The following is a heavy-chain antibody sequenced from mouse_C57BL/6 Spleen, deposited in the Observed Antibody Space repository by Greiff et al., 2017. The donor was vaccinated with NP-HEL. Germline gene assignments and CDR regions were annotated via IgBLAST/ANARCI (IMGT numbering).Heavy chain of an antibody. V-gene: IGHV6-3*01. Sequence: EVMLVESGGGLVQPGGSMKLSCVASGFTFSNYWMNWVRQSPEKGLEWVAQIRLKSDNYATHYAESVKGRFTISRDDSKSSVYLQMNNLRAEDTGIYYCTVSNYVGTWFAYWGQGTLVTVSA. CDR3: TVSNYVGTWFAY. D-gene: IGHD2-5*01. J-gene: IGHJ3*01. CDR2: IRLKSDNYAT. CDR1: GFTFSNYW.